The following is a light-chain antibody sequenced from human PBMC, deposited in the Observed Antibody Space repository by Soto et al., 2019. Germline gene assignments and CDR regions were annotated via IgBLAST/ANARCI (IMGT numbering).Light chain of an antibody. CDR1: ELGLYSSNNKNY. Sequence: VVNKSPGSLGVSMCRRGTVRGKSVELGLYSSNNKNYLAWYQQKPGQPPKLLIYWASTRESGVPDRFTCSGSVTDFNPTFSTLQTEDVAVHYCEQYYTIPLTFGGGTKVDI. V-gene: IGKV4-1*01. CDR2: WAS. J-gene: IGKJ4*01. CDR3: EQYYTIPLT.